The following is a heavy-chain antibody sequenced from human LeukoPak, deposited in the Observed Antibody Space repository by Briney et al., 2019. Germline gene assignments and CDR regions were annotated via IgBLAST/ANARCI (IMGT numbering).Heavy chain of an antibody. CDR3: ARDSKVGGWYSD. J-gene: IGHJ4*02. CDR2: ISSSSTI. V-gene: IGHV3-48*01. CDR1: GFTFSSYS. D-gene: IGHD6-19*01. Sequence: GGSLRLSCAASGFTFSSYSMNWVRQAPGKGLQWLSYISSSSTIYYADSVKGRFTISRDNAKNSLYLQMNSLRAEDTAVYYCARDSKVGGWYSDWGQGTLVTVSS.